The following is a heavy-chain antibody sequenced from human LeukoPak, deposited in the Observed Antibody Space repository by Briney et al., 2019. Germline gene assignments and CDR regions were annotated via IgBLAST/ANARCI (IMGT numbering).Heavy chain of an antibody. J-gene: IGHJ4*02. CDR2: ISYDGSNK. CDR1: GFTFSRYA. V-gene: IGHV3-30-3*01. CDR3: ARGRGSDY. Sequence: GGSLRLSCVASGFTFSRYAMHWVRLAPGKGLEWVAVISYDGSNKYYADSVKGRFTISRDNSKNTLYLQMNSLRAEDTALYYCARGRGSDYWGQGTLVTVSS. D-gene: IGHD3-16*01.